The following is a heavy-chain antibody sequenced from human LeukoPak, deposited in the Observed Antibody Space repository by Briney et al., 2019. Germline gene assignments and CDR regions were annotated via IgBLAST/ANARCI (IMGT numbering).Heavy chain of an antibody. V-gene: IGHV1-8*01. Sequence: GASVKVSCKASGYTFTSYDINWVRQATGQGLEWMGFMNPNSGNTVYAQKFQGRVTMTRDISISTAYMELSSLRSEDTALYYCARVPRELGAYWGQGTLVTVSS. CDR1: GYTFTSYD. CDR3: ARVPRELGAY. J-gene: IGHJ4*02. D-gene: IGHD3-16*01. CDR2: MNPNSGNT.